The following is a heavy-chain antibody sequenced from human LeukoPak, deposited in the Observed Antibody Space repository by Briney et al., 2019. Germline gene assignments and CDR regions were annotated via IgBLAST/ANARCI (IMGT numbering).Heavy chain of an antibody. CDR2: ISAYNGNT. CDR3: ARIAVADNWFDP. V-gene: IGHV1-18*01. J-gene: IGHJ5*02. D-gene: IGHD6-19*01. CDR1: GYTFTSYG. Sequence: ASVKVSCKASGYTFTSYGISWVRQAPGQGLEWMGWISAYNGNTNYAQELQGRVTMTTDTSTSTAYMELRSLRSDDTAVYYCARIAVADNWFDPWGQGTLVTVSS.